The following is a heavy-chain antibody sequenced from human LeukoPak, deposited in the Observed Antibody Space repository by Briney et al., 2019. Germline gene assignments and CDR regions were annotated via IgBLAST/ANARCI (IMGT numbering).Heavy chain of an antibody. Sequence: QTGGSLKLSCAASGFTFSSFGMSWVRQAPGQGLEFVSGITGRAGDTFYADFVKGRFTIARDNSKNILYLQMSGLKVEDTAVYYCAKFPYHDVFGWFDPWGQGTLVIVSS. CDR3: AKFPYHDVFGWFDP. CDR2: ITGRAGDT. D-gene: IGHD3-3*01. CDR1: GFTFSSFG. J-gene: IGHJ5*02. V-gene: IGHV3-23*01.